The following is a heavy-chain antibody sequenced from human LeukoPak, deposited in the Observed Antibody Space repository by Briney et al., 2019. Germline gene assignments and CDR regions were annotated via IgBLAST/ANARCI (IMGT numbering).Heavy chain of an antibody. V-gene: IGHV3-23*01. D-gene: IGHD3-10*01. J-gene: IGHJ3*02. CDR2: ISGSGGRT. Sequence: GGSLRLSCAASGFTFSSYGMSWVRQAPGKGLEWVSAISGSGGRTYYADSVKGRFTISRDNSKNTLYLQMNSLRAEDTAVYYCAKDLGVLLWFGELLSEAAHDAFDIWGQGTMVTVSS. CDR1: GFTFSSYG. CDR3: AKDLGVLLWFGELLSEAAHDAFDI.